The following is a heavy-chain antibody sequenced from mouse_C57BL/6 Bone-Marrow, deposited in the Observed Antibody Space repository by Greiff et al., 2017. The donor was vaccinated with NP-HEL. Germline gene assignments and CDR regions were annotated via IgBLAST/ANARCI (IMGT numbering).Heavy chain of an antibody. CDR3: ARFMGWYFDV. D-gene: IGHD1-1*01. CDR2: IHPNSGST. J-gene: IGHJ1*03. Sequence: QVQLKQSGAELVKPGASVKLSCKASGYTFTSYWMHWVKQRPGQGLEWIGMIHPNSGSTNYNEKFKSKATLTVDKSSSTAYMQLSSLTSEDSAVYYCARFMGWYFDVWGTGTTVTVSS. V-gene: IGHV1-64*01. CDR1: GYTFTSYW.